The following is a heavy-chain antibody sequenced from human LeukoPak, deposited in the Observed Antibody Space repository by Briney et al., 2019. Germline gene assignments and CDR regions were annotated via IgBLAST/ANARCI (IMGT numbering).Heavy chain of an antibody. CDR1: GETFSGFY. D-gene: IGHD4-17*01. CDR3: ARISTVTHQFDY. V-gene: IGHV4-34*01. CDR2: INYSGSI. Sequence: KPSETLSLTCAVYGETFSGFYWSWIRQPPGKGLEWIGEINYSGSINYNPSLKSRVTISVDTSKNQFSLNLNSVTAADTAVYYCARISTVTHQFDYWGQGMLVTVSS. J-gene: IGHJ4*02.